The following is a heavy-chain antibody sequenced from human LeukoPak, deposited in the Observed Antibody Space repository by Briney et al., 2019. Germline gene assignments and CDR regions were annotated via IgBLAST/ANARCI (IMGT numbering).Heavy chain of an antibody. CDR2: INPSGGST. CDR1: GYTFTSYD. V-gene: IGHV1-46*01. CDR3: ARAVARQNWFDP. J-gene: IGHJ5*02. Sequence: ASVKVTCKASGYTFTSYDMHWVRQAPGQGLEWMGIINPSGGSTSYAQKFQGRVTVTRDTSTSTVYMELSSLRSEDTAVYYCARAVARQNWFDPWGQGTLVTVSS. D-gene: IGHD6-19*01.